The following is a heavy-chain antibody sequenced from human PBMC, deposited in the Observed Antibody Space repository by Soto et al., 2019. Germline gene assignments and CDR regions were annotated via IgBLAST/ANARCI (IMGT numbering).Heavy chain of an antibody. CDR1: GFTFSSYG. CDR2: ISYDGSNK. CDR3: AKHRTYYYYGMDA. Sequence: GGSLRLSCAASGFTFSSYGMHWVRQAPGKGLEWVAVISYDGSNKYYADSVKGRFTISRDNSKKTLYLQMNSLRAEDTAVYYCAKHRTYYYYGMDAWGQGATVTVCS. J-gene: IGHJ6*02. V-gene: IGHV3-30*18.